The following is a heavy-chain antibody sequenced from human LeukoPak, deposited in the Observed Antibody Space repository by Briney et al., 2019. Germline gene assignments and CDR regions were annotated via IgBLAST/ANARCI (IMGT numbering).Heavy chain of an antibody. Sequence: GGSLRLSCAASGFTFSSYSMNWVRQAPGKGLEWASGICGSGGCTYYADSVKGRFTISRDNSKNTVYLQMNSLTADDTAIYYCAKTTVGYSSGRYPGWPADCWGQGTLVTVSS. CDR3: AKTTVGYSSGRYPGWPADC. CDR2: ICGSGGCT. D-gene: IGHD6-19*01. CDR1: GFTFSSYS. J-gene: IGHJ4*02. V-gene: IGHV3-23*01.